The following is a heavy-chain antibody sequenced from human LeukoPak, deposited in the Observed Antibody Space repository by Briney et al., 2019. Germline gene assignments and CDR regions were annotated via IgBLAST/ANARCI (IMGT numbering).Heavy chain of an antibody. V-gene: IGHV4-34*01. J-gene: IGHJ4*02. CDR2: INHSGST. D-gene: IGHD6-13*01. CDR1: GVSFSGYY. CDR3: ARGDSSSSIDY. Sequence: SETLSLTCAVYGVSFSGYYWSWIRQPPGKGLEWIGEINHSGSTNYNPSLKSRVTISVDTSKNQFSLKLSSVTAADTAVYYCARGDSSSSIDYWGQGTLVTVSS.